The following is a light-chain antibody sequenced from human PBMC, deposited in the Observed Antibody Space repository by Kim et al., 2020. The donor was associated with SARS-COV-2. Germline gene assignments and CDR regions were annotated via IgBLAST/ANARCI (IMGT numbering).Light chain of an antibody. J-gene: IGKJ1*01. CDR3: HQSYSSPQT. Sequence: AAVVDRFSFTCRASQSSSDYLNWYQQTSENAPKVLIHAASNLQSGVPSRFSGSGSGTYFALTINSLQPEDFATYYCHQSYSSPQTFGQGTRVDI. CDR2: AAS. V-gene: IGKV1-39*01. CDR1: QSSSDY.